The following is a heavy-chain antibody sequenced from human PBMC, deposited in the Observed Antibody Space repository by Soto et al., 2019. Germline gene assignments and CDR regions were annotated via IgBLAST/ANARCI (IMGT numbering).Heavy chain of an antibody. Sequence: ASVKVSGKASGYTFTGYAMHWVRQAPGQRLEWMGWINGGNGNTKYSQKLQGRVIITRDTAASTAYMELSSLRSEDTAVYYCAKESGSYPEYYFHYWGQGTLVTVSS. CDR3: AKESGSYPEYYFHY. CDR1: GYTFTGYA. J-gene: IGHJ4*02. CDR2: INGGNGNT. D-gene: IGHD1-26*01. V-gene: IGHV1-3*01.